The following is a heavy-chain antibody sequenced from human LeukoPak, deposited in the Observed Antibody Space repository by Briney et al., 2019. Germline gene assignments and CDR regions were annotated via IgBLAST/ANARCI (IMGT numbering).Heavy chain of an antibody. V-gene: IGHV4-59*08. Sequence: SETLSLTCAVSGGSISSYYWSWVRQPRGEGLEWRGYIYYSGSTNYNPSLKSRVTISVDTFKNQFSLKLSSVTAADTAVYYCARQGRGSWGYYFDYWGQGTLVTGSS. CDR1: GGSISSYY. D-gene: IGHD1-26*01. J-gene: IGHJ4*02. CDR3: ARQGRGSWGYYFDY. CDR2: IYYSGST.